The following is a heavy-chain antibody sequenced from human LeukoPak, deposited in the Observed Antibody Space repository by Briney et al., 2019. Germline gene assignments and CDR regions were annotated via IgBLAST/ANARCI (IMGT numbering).Heavy chain of an antibody. CDR1: GFTFSSYA. D-gene: IGHD2-2*01. J-gene: IGHJ5*02. V-gene: IGHV3-23*01. CDR2: ISGSGGST. Sequence: AGGSLRLSCAASGFTFSSYAMSWVRRAPGKGLEWVSAISGSGGSTYYADSVKGRFTISRDNSKNTLYLQMNSLRAEDTAVYYCAKDVVVVPAARYNWFDPWGQRTLVTVSS. CDR3: AKDVVVVPAARYNWFDP.